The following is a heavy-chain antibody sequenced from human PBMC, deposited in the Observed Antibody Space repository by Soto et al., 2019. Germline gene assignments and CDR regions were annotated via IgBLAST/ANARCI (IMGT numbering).Heavy chain of an antibody. CDR2: IYYSGST. Sequence: PSETLSLTCTVSGGSISSYYWSWIRQPPGKGLEWIGYIYYSGSTNYNPSLKSRVTISVDTSKNQFSLKLSSVTAADTAVYYCARMNYYDTPFDDWGQGTRVTVSS. CDR1: GGSISSYY. V-gene: IGHV4-59*01. CDR3: ARMNYYDTPFDD. J-gene: IGHJ4*02. D-gene: IGHD3-22*01.